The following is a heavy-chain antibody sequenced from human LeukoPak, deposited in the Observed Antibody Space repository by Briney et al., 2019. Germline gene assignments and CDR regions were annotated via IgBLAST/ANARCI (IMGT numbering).Heavy chain of an antibody. CDR1: GAYVTTYS. J-gene: IGHJ4*02. V-gene: IGHV4-59*08. CDR2: FTLSGTT. CDR3: ARWGESEWAFAS. Sequence: SETLSLTCIVSGAYVTTYSWNWIRQSPGKGLEWIGYFTLSGTTSYSSSLKSRVTISRDTSKNQLSLKLTSVTAADTAVYYCARWGESEWAFASWGPGTLVTVSS. D-gene: IGHD2-21*01.